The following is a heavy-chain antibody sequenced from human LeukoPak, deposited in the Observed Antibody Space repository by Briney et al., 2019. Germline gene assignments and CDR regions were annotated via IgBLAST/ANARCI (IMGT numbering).Heavy chain of an antibody. CDR1: GGSFSGYY. D-gene: IGHD5-24*01. J-gene: IGHJ4*02. CDR3: ARDRMATRVFDY. V-gene: IGHV4-59*01. Sequence: SETLSLTCAVYGGSFSGYYWSWIRQPPGKGLEWIGYIYYSGSTNYSPSLKSRVTISVDTSKNQFSLKLSSVTAADTAVYYCARDRMATRVFDYWGQGTLVTVSS. CDR2: IYYSGST.